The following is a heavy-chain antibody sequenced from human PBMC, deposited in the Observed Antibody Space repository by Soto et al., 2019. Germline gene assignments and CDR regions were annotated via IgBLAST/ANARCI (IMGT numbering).Heavy chain of an antibody. V-gene: IGHV3-48*03. CDR1: GFTFSSYE. D-gene: IGHD3-22*01. Sequence: GGSLRLSCAASGFTFSSYEMNWVRQAPGKGLEWVSYITTSGKTIHYADSVKGRFTISRDNAKNSLYLQMNSLRAEDTAVYYCARDIDCYDSSGYQDYWGQGTLVTVSS. J-gene: IGHJ4*02. CDR3: ARDIDCYDSSGYQDY. CDR2: ITTSGKTI.